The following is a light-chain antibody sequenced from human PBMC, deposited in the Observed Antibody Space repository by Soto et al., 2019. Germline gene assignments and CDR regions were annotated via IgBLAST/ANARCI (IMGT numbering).Light chain of an antibody. CDR3: QKYNSAIT. J-gene: IGKJ5*01. Sequence: DIEMNQSPSTLSASIGDGVTITCRASQTISSWLAWYQQKPGKAPKFLIYAASSLQSGVPSRFSGSGSGTDFTLTISSLQPEDVATYYCQKYNSAITFGQGTRLEIK. CDR2: AAS. V-gene: IGKV1-5*01. CDR1: QTISSW.